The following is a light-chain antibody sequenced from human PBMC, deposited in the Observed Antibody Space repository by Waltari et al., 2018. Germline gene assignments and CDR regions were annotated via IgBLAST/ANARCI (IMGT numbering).Light chain of an antibody. CDR3: CSYAGSSTWV. V-gene: IGLV2-23*02. CDR2: EVS. J-gene: IGLJ3*02. Sequence: QSALTQPASVSGSPGPSITISCTGTSRDVGSYNLLSWYQQHPGKAPKLMIYEVSKRPSGVSNRFSGSKSGNTASLTISGLQAEDEADYYCCSYAGSSTWVFGGGTKLTVL. CDR1: SRDVGSYNL.